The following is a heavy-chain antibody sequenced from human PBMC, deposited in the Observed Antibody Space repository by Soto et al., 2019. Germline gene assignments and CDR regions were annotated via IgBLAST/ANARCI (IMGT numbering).Heavy chain of an antibody. CDR1: GGSISSGGYS. Sequence: PSETLSLTCAVSGGSISSGGYSWSWVRQPPGKGLEWIGYIYQSGSTYYNPSLKSRVTISVDRSKNQFSLKLSSVTAADTAVYYCARGVTTVTTIDYWGQGTLVTV. CDR2: IYQSGST. V-gene: IGHV4-30-2*01. D-gene: IGHD4-17*01. CDR3: ARGVTTVTTIDY. J-gene: IGHJ4*02.